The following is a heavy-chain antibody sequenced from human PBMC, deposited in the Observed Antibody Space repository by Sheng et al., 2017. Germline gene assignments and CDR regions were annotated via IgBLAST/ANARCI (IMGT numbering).Heavy chain of an antibody. Sequence: QVQLQESGPGLVKPSETLSLTCTVSGGSISSYYWSWIRQPPGKGLEWIGYIYYSGSTNYNPSLKSRVTISVDTSKNQFSLKLSSVTAADTAVYYCARDHCSGGSCYSSYGMDVWGQGDHGHRLL. CDR3: ARDHCSGGSCYSSYGMDV. V-gene: IGHV4-59*01. CDR1: GGSISSYY. CDR2: IYYSGST. D-gene: IGHD2-15*01. J-gene: IGHJ6*02.